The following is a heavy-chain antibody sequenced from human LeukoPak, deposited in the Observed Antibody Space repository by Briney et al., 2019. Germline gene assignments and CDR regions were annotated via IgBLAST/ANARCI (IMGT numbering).Heavy chain of an antibody. V-gene: IGHV1-18*01. Sequence: ASVKVSCKASGYTFTSYGISWVRQAPGQGLEWMGWISAYNGNTNYAQKLQGRVTMTTDTSTSTAYMELRSLRSDDTAVHYCARAPTYYDILTGYYRDGAFDIWGQGTMVTVSS. CDR3: ARAPTYYDILTGYYRDGAFDI. J-gene: IGHJ3*02. D-gene: IGHD3-9*01. CDR2: ISAYNGNT. CDR1: GYTFTSYG.